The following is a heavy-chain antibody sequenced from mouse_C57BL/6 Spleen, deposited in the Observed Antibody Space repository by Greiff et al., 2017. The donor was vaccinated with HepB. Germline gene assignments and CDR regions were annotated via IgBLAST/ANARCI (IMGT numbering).Heavy chain of an antibody. CDR2: IYPGDGDT. V-gene: IGHV1-80*01. Sequence: VQLQQSGAELVKPGASVKISCKASGYAFSSYWMNWVKQRPGKGLEWIGQIYPGDGDTNYNGKFKGKATLTADKSSSTAYMQLSSLTSEDSAVYFCARSENYYYGSSPYFDYWGQGTTLTVSS. CDR3: ARSENYYYGSSPYFDY. CDR1: GYAFSSYW. J-gene: IGHJ2*01. D-gene: IGHD1-1*01.